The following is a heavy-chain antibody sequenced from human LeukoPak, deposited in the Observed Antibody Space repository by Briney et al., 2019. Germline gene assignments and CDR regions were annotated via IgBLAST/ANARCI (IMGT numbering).Heavy chain of an antibody. CDR2: IYYSGST. V-gene: IGHV4-59*08. CDR3: AKGGWLNY. Sequence: LETLSLTCTVPGGSLSSYYWSWVPQPPGEGLEWIGYIYYSGSTNYNPSLKSRVTISVDTSKDQFSLKLSSVTAADTAVYYCAKGGWLNYWGQGTLVTVSS. CDR1: GGSLSSYY. J-gene: IGHJ4*02. D-gene: IGHD3-10*01.